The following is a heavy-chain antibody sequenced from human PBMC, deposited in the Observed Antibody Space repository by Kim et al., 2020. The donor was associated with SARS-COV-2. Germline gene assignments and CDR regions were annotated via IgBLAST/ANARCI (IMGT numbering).Heavy chain of an antibody. CDR2: IFYSGST. CDR3: ARSEGRASWHQFDY. CDR1: SDSFSAYY. J-gene: IGHJ4*02. Sequence: SETLSLTCTASSDSFSAYYWSWIRQIPGKGLEWIGYIFYSGSTNYNPSLKSRATISWDTSRNQFSLDLTSVTHADTAVYYCARSEGRASWHQFDYWGQG. V-gene: IGHV4-59*12.